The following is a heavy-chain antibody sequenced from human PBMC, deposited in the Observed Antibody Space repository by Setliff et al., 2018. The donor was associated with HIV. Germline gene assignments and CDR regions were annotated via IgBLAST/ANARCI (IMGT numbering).Heavy chain of an antibody. V-gene: IGHV4-4*09. CDR2: IYTSGST. CDR1: GGSISSYY. D-gene: IGHD4-4*01. J-gene: IGHJ4*02. CDR3: ARLSGNYYYFDY. Sequence: SETLSLTCTVSGGSISSYYWSWIRQPPGKGLEWIGYIYTSGSTNYNPSLKSRVTISLDTSKNQFSLKLTSVTAADTAVYYCARLSGNYYYFDYWGQGTLVTVSS.